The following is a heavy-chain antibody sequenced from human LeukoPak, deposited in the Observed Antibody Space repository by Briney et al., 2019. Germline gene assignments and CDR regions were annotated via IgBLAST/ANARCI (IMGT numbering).Heavy chain of an antibody. CDR2: ISGSGGST. D-gene: IGHD4-11*01. V-gene: IGHV3-23*01. CDR1: GFTFSSYA. Sequence: GGSLRLSCAASGFTFSSYAMSWVRQAPGKGLEWVSAISGSGGSTYYADSVKGRFTISRDNSKNTLYLQMNSLRAEDPAVYSCAQPTGPPGLTVFDYWGQGTLVTVSS. J-gene: IGHJ4*02. CDR3: AQPTGPPGLTVFDY.